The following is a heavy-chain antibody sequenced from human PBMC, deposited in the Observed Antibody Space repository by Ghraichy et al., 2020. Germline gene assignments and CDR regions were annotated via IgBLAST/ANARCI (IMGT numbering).Heavy chain of an antibody. D-gene: IGHD2-15*01. J-gene: IGHJ5*02. V-gene: IGHV5-51*01. Sequence: GESLNISCKGSGYSFTSYWIGWVRQMPGKGLEWMGIIYPGDSDTRYSPSFQGQVTISADKSISTAYLQWSSLKASDTAMYYCARAGYCSGGSCYSLSWFDPWGQGTLVTVSS. CDR3: ARAGYCSGGSCYSLSWFDP. CDR2: IYPGDSDT. CDR1: GYSFTSYW.